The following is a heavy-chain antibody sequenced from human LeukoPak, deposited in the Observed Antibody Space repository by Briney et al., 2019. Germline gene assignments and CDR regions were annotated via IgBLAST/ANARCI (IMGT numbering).Heavy chain of an antibody. CDR1: GYTFTGYY. CDR2: INPNSGGT. V-gene: IGHV1-2*02. Sequence: GASVKVSCKASGYTFTGYYMHWVRQAPGQGLEWMGWINPNSGGTNYAQKFQGRVTMTRDTSISTAYMELSRLRSDDTAVYYCARARGRYYDSSGYYSPIDYWGQGTLVTVSS. CDR3: ARARGRYYDSSGYYSPIDY. J-gene: IGHJ4*02. D-gene: IGHD3-22*01.